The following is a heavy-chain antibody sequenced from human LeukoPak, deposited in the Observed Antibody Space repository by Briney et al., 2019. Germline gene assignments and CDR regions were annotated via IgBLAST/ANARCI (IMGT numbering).Heavy chain of an antibody. V-gene: IGHV1-2*02. J-gene: IGHJ3*02. CDR1: GYTFTGYY. CDR3: ARAPGYYDSSGYYWEGAFDI. CDR2: INPNSGGT. D-gene: IGHD3-22*01. Sequence: GASVKVSCKASGYTFTGYYMHWVRQAPGQGLEWMGWINPNSGGTNYAQKFQGRVTMTRDTSISTAYMELSRLRSDDTAVYYCARAPGYYDSSGYYWEGAFDIWGQGTMVTVSS.